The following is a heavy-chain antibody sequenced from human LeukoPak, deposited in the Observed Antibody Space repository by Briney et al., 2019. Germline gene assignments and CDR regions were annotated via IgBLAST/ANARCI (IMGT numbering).Heavy chain of an antibody. J-gene: IGHJ5*02. D-gene: IGHD3-22*01. CDR3: ARTAYDSSGYRFDP. V-gene: IGHV3-7*01. CDR2: VKGDGREK. Sequence: PGGSLRLSCAASGFNFGNSWMSWVRQAPGKGLEWVANVKGDGREKYYVDSVKGRFTISRDNPKNSLYLQMNSLRAEDTAVYYCARTAYDSSGYRFDPWGQGTLVTVSS. CDR1: GFNFGNSW.